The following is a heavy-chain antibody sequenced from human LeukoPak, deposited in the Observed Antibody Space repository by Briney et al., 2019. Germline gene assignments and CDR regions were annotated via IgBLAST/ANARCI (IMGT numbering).Heavy chain of an antibody. CDR2: ISAYNGNT. V-gene: IGHV1-18*01. J-gene: IGHJ3*02. CDR3: ARDGSSGWYTVYAFDI. Sequence: GASVKVSCKASGYTFTSYGISWVRQAPGQGLEWMGWISAYNGNTNYAQKLQGRVTMTTDTSTSTAYMELRSLRSDDTAVYYCARDGSSGWYTVYAFDIWGQGTMVTVSS. D-gene: IGHD6-19*01. CDR1: GYTFTSYG.